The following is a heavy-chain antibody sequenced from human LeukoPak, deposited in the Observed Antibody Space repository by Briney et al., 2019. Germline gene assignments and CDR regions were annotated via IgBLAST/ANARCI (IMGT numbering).Heavy chain of an antibody. CDR1: GGSISSSSYY. Sequence: PSEPLSLTCTVSGGSISSSSYYWGWIRQPPGQGLEWIGSIYYSGSTYYNPSLKSRVTISVDTSKNQFSLKLSSVTAADTAVYYCARVIQRIGGYYYYMDVWGKGTTVTVSS. V-gene: IGHV4-39*07. J-gene: IGHJ6*03. CDR2: IYYSGST. CDR3: ARVIQRIGGYYYYMDV. D-gene: IGHD5-18*01.